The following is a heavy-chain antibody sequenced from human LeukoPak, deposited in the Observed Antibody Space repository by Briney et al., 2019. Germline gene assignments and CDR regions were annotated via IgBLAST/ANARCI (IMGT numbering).Heavy chain of an antibody. CDR2: ISSSGSTI. Sequence: GGSLRLSCAASGFTFSSYEMNWVRQAPGKGLEWVSYISSSGSTIYYADSVKGRFTISRDNSKNTLYLQMNSLRVEDTAVYYCAKVLPYYDSSGYDGGFDYWGQGTLVTVSS. J-gene: IGHJ4*02. CDR3: AKVLPYYDSSGYDGGFDY. CDR1: GFTFSSYE. V-gene: IGHV3-48*03. D-gene: IGHD3-22*01.